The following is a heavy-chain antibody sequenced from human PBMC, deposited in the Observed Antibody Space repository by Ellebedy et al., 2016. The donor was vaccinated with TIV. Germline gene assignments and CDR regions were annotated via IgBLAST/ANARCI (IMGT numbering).Heavy chain of an antibody. CDR3: ARARGYSYGYRAEGY. J-gene: IGHJ4*02. Sequence: SVKVSXXASGGTFSSYAISWVRQAPGQGLEWMGRIIPILGIANYAQKFQGRVTITADKSTSTAYMELSSLRSEDTAVYYCARARGYSYGYRAEGYWGQGTLVTVSS. V-gene: IGHV1-69*04. D-gene: IGHD5-18*01. CDR1: GGTFSSYA. CDR2: IIPILGIA.